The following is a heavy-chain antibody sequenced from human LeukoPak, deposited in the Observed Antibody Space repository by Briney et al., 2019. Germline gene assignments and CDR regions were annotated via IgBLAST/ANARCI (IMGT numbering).Heavy chain of an antibody. CDR1: GFPFTNNP. CDR2: ISNDITTT. V-gene: IGHV3-48*01. D-gene: IGHD5-18*01. CDR3: ARDGGKSYEIDY. Sequence: PGGSLRLSCVVSGFPFTNNPMNWVRQAPGKGLEWVSYISNDITTTYYVESVKGRFTISRDNAKNSLYLQMNSLRVEDTAVYYCARDGGKSYEIDYWGQGTLVTVSS. J-gene: IGHJ4*02.